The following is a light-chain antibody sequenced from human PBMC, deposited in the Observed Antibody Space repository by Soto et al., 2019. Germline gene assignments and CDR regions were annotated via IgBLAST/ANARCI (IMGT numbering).Light chain of an antibody. CDR2: EGN. V-gene: IGLV6-57*03. Sequence: NFMLTQPHSVSESPGKTVTISCTRTSGSIASSYVQWYQQRPGSVPTTVIFEGNQRPSGVPDRFSGSIDSSSNSASLTISGLKTEDEADYYCQSYDDNAFAVFGGGTQLTVL. J-gene: IGLJ7*01. CDR1: SGSIASSY. CDR3: QSYDDNAFAV.